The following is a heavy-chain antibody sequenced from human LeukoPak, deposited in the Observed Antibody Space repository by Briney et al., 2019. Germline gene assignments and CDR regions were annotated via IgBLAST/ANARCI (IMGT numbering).Heavy chain of an antibody. D-gene: IGHD3-10*02. CDR3: ARAYGRGGTYYMDV. V-gene: IGHV4-61*02. CDR2: IYTSGST. Sequence: SATLSLTCTDSGGSISSGSNYWSWFRQPAGKDLDWVGRIYTSGSTNYHPSLKSRVTISVDTSKNQFSLKLSSVTTADTAVYYCARAYGRGGTYYMDVWGKGTRVTVSS. CDR1: GGSISSGSNY. J-gene: IGHJ6*03.